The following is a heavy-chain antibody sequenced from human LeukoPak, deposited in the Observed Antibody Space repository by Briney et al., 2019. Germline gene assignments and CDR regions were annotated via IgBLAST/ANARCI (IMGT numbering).Heavy chain of an antibody. CDR2: IYPGDSDT. CDR3: ARRVGSSPYYYYMDV. J-gene: IGHJ6*03. Sequence: GESLKISCKGSGYSFTSYWIGWVRQLPGKGLEWMGIIYPGDSDTRYSPSFQGQVTISADKSISTAYLQWSSLKASDTAMYYCARRVGSSPYYYYMDVWGKGTTVTVSS. CDR1: GYSFTSYW. V-gene: IGHV5-51*01. D-gene: IGHD6-6*01.